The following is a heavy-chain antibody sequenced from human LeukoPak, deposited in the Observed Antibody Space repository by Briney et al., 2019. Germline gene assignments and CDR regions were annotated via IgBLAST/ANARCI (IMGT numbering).Heavy chain of an antibody. J-gene: IGHJ4*02. Sequence: QTGGSLRLSCAASGFTFSSYSMNWVRQAPGKGLEWVSYISSSSSTIYYADSVKGRFTISRDNAKNSLYLQMNSLRPEDTAVYYCAREGHNLWFGTGFDFWGQGTLVTVSS. CDR3: AREGHNLWFGTGFDF. D-gene: IGHD3-10*01. CDR1: GFTFSSYS. V-gene: IGHV3-48*04. CDR2: ISSSSSTI.